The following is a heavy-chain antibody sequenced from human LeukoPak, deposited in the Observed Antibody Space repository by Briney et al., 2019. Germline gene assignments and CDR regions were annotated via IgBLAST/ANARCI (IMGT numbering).Heavy chain of an antibody. CDR1: GFSLSTSGVG. CDR3: AHRTGSGSYYVEAYFDY. J-gene: IGHJ4*02. CDR2: IYWNDDK. Sequence: ESGPTLVNPTQTLTLTCTFSGFSLSTSGVGVGWIRQPPGKALEWLALIYWNDDKRYSPSLKSRLTITKDTSKNQVVLIMTNMDPVDTATYYCAHRTGSGSYYVEAYFDYWGQGTLVTVSS. D-gene: IGHD1-26*01. V-gene: IGHV2-5*01.